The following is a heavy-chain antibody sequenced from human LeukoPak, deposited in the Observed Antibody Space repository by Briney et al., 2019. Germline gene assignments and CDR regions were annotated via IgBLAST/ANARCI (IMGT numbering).Heavy chain of an antibody. CDR2: INPSGGST. CDR3: AREIYSGSSHFDY. D-gene: IGHD1-26*01. Sequence: ASVKVSCKASGYTFTSYGISWVRQAPGQGLEWMGIINPSGGSTSYAQKFQGRVTMTRDMSTGTVYMELSSLRSEDTAVYYCAREIYSGSSHFDYWGQGTLVTVSS. V-gene: IGHV1-46*01. CDR1: GYTFTSYG. J-gene: IGHJ4*02.